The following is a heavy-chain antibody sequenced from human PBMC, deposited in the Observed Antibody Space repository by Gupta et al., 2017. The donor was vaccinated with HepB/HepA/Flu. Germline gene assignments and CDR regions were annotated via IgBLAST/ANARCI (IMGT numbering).Heavy chain of an antibody. D-gene: IGHD4-17*01. V-gene: IGHV3-23*01. Sequence: EVQLLESGGGLVQPGGSLRLSCAASGFTFSSYAMSWVRQPPGKGLEWVSAIRVRGGSSYYADSVKGRFTISRDNSKNTLYLQMNSLRAEDTAVYDCAKAPTTVVTPDYWGQGTLGTVSS. J-gene: IGHJ4*02. CDR2: IRVRGGSS. CDR1: GFTFSSYA. CDR3: AKAPTTVVTPDY.